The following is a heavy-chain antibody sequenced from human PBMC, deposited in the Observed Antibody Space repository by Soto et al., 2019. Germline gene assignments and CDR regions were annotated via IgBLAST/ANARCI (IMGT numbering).Heavy chain of an antibody. J-gene: IGHJ6*02. V-gene: IGHV3-23*01. CDR2: ISGSGGST. CDR1: GFTLSSYA. Sequence: PRGSLRLSCAASGFTLSSYAMSWVRQAPGKGLEWVSAISGSGGSTYYADSVKGRFTISRDNSKNPLYLQMNSLRSEYKAVYYCAKMAAANRRSFYYYYGMDVWGQGTTVTVSS. D-gene: IGHD6-13*01. CDR3: AKMAAANRRSFYYYYGMDV.